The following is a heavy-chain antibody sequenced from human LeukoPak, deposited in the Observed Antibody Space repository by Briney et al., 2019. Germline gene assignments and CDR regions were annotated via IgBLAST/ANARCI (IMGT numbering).Heavy chain of an antibody. J-gene: IGHJ4*02. CDR2: ISTTGSDI. CDR1: GFTFSGFA. V-gene: IGHV3-11*01. Sequence: GGALRLSCAASGFTFSGFAMTWIRQAPGRGLEWISYISTTGSDISYADSVKGRFTISRDNVKNSLYLQMNSLTAEDTAVYYCAKTARTLDYWGQGTLVTVSS. D-gene: IGHD1/OR15-1a*01. CDR3: AKTARTLDY.